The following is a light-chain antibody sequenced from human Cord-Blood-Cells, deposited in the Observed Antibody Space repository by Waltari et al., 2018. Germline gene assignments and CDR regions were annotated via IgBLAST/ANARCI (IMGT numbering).Light chain of an antibody. J-gene: IGKJ1*01. V-gene: IGKV1-39*01. Sequence: PLPHPPSSLSASVRASATITCRASQSISSYLNWYQQKPGKAPKLLIYAASSLQSGVPSRFSGSGSGTDFTLTISSLQPEDFATYYCQQSYSTPRTFGQGTKVEIK. CDR1: QSISSY. CDR3: QQSYSTPRT. CDR2: AAS.